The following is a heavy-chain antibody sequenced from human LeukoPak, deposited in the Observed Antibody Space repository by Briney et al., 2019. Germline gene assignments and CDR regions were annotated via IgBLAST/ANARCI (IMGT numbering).Heavy chain of an antibody. CDR1: GYTFTSYG. V-gene: IGHV1-18*01. D-gene: IGHD3-10*01. CDR2: ISAYNGNT. CDR3: AREGYYYGSPKGWFDP. J-gene: IGHJ5*02. Sequence: ASVKVSCKASGYTFTSYGISWVRQAPGQGLEWMGWISAYNGNTNYAQKLQGRVTMTTDTSTSTAYMELRSLRSDDTAVYYCAREGYYYGSPKGWFDPWGQGILVTVSS.